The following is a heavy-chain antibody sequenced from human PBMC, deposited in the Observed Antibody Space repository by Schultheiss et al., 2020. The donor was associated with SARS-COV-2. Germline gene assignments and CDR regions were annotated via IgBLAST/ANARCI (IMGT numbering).Heavy chain of an antibody. CDR3: ARQGGQYSSSWINRDYYYGMDV. CDR2: IYNSGTT. V-gene: IGHV4-59*08. CDR1: GASVSNDY. Sequence: SQTLSLTCTVSGASVSNDYWSWIRQPPGRELEWFGYIYNSGTTHYNPSLKSRVTMSVDTSKNQFSLKLSSVTAADTAVYYCARQGGQYSSSWINRDYYYGMDVWGQGTTVTVSS. D-gene: IGHD6-13*01. J-gene: IGHJ6*02.